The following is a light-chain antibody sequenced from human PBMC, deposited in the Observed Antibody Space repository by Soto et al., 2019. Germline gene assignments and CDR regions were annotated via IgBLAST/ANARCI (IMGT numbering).Light chain of an antibody. CDR1: QSVSSSY. J-gene: IGKJ1*01. V-gene: IGKV3-20*01. CDR3: QKYGSAPRK. Sequence: TVLPQSPGTLSFAPWEIAPLSFRASQSVSSSYLAWYQQKPGQAPRLLIYGASTRATGIPARFSGSGSGTEFTLTISSLEPEDFAVYYCQKYGSAPRKCGQGNTVDIK. CDR2: GAS.